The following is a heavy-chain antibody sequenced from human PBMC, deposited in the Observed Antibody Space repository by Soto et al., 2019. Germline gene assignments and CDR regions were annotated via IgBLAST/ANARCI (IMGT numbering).Heavy chain of an antibody. CDR1: GFTFSSYS. Sequence: EVQLVESGGGLVKPGGSLRLSCAASGFTFSSYSMNWVRQALGKGLEWVSSISSSSSYIYYADSVKGRFTISRDNAKNSLYLQMNSLRAEDTAVYYCARDWVRTSDIDYWGQGTLVTVSS. CDR2: ISSSSSYI. V-gene: IGHV3-21*01. D-gene: IGHD2-2*01. J-gene: IGHJ4*02. CDR3: ARDWVRTSDIDY.